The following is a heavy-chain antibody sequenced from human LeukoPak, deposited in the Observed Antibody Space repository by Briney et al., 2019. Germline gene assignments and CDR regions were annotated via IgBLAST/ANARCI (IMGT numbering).Heavy chain of an antibody. CDR3: ARGGGPYRPLDY. Sequence: SETLSLTCGVSGGSISNTNWWTWVRQPPGKGLERFGEVDLLGRTNSNQSLESGVATSVDKSENHIALWLTSVTAADTAVYYCARGGGPYRPLDYSGQGTLVTVSS. V-gene: IGHV4-4*02. J-gene: IGHJ4*02. CDR1: GGSISNTNW. CDR2: VDLLGRT.